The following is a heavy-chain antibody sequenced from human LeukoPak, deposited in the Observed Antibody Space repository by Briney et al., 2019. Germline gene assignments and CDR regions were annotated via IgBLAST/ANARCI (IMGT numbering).Heavy chain of an antibody. V-gene: IGHV3-9*03. J-gene: IGHJ4*02. Sequence: GGSLRLSCAASGFTFNDYAMHWVRQAPGKGLEWVPTISWNTGSIVYADSVKGRFTISRDNAKDSLYLQMNSLRAEDMALYYCAKDFYPYYYASGGSLVFDYRGQGTLVTVSS. CDR1: GFTFNDYA. D-gene: IGHD3-10*01. CDR3: AKDFYPYYYASGGSLVFDY. CDR2: ISWNTGSI.